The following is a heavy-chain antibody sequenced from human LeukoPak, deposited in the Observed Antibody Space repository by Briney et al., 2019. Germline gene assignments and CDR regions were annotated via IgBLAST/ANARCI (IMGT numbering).Heavy chain of an antibody. D-gene: IGHD2-21*02. V-gene: IGHV3-23*01. CDR1: RSYA. CDR2: ISGSGGYT. Sequence: GGSLRLSCAASRSYAMSWVRQAPGKGLEWVSGISGSGGYTYHADSVKGRFTISRDNSKNTLYLQMNSLRAEDTAIYYCAKHIYSGDWIFDYWGQGTLVTVSS. CDR3: AKHIYSGDWIFDY. J-gene: IGHJ4*02.